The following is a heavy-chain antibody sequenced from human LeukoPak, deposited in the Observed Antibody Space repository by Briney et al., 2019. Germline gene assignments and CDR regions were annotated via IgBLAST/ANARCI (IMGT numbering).Heavy chain of an antibody. CDR1: GFTFSSYV. V-gene: IGHV3-23*01. D-gene: IGHD2-15*01. CDR2: ISGSGGNT. CDR3: ANDVGSSTTPDV. Sequence: GGSLRLSCAASGFTFSSYVLNWVRQAPGKGLEWVSAISGSGGNTYYADSVKGRFTISRDNSKNTLYLQMNSLRAEDTAVYYCANDVGSSTTPDVWGKGTTVAVSS. J-gene: IGHJ6*04.